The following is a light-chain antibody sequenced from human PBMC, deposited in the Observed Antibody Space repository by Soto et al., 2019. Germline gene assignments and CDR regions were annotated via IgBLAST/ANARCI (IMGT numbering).Light chain of an antibody. CDR3: LQVLQTPRM. J-gene: IGKJ2*01. CDR2: MGS. V-gene: IGKV2-28*01. CDR1: QTLLHSNGYKY. Sequence: DLVMTQSPLSLSVTPGEPASISCRSSQTLLHSNGYKYLDWYMQKPGQSPQLLIYMGSNRASGVPDRFIGSGSGTDFTLNISRVGAEDVGVYYCLQVLQTPRMFGQGTKLEIK.